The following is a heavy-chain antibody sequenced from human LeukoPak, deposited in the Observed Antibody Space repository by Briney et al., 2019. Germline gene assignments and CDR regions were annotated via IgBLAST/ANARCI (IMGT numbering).Heavy chain of an antibody. CDR2: FDPEDGET. CDR3: ATPSGIAAAGFRYYFDY. J-gene: IGHJ4*02. D-gene: IGHD6-13*01. V-gene: IGHV1-24*01. CDR1: GYTLTELS. Sequence: GASVKVSCKVSGYTLTELSMDWVRQAPGKGLEWMGGFDPEDGETIQGRVTMTEDTSTDTAYMELSSLRSEDTAVYYCATPSGIAAAGFRYYFDYWGQGTLVTVSS.